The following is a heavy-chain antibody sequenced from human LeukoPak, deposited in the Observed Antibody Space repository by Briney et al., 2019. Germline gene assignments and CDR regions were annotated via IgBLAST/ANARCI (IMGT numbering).Heavy chain of an antibody. CDR3: ARYSYGLDY. CDR2: IYSGGST. D-gene: IGHD5-18*01. V-gene: IGHV3-66*02. Sequence: TGGXLRLSXAXSGFTVSSNYMSWVRQAPGKGLEWVSVIYSGGSTYYADSVKGRFTISRDNSKNTLYLQMNSLRAEDTAVYYCARYSYGLDYWGQGTLVTVSS. CDR1: GFTVSSNY. J-gene: IGHJ4*02.